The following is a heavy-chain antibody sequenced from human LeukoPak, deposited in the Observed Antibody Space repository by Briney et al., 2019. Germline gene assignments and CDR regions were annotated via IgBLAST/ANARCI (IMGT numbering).Heavy chain of an antibody. Sequence: SETLSLTCTVSGGSISNYYWSWIRQPPGKGLEWIGEINHSGSTNYNPSLKSRVTISVDTSKNQFSLKLSSVTAADTAVYYCARKRAFDIWGQGTMVTVSS. V-gene: IGHV4-34*01. CDR3: ARKRAFDI. CDR2: INHSGST. CDR1: GGSISNYY. J-gene: IGHJ3*02.